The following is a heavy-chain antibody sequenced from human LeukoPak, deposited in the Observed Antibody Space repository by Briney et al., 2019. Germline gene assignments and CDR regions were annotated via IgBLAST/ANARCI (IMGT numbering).Heavy chain of an antibody. CDR3: AFSGYSYGYAFDY. Sequence: SVKVSCKVSGYTLTELSMHWVRQAPGKGLEWMGGFDPEDGETIYAQKFQGRVTMTEDTSTDTAYMELSSLRSEDTAVYYCAFSGYSYGYAFDYWGQGTLVTVSS. J-gene: IGHJ4*02. D-gene: IGHD5-18*01. CDR1: GYTLTELS. CDR2: FDPEDGET. V-gene: IGHV1-24*01.